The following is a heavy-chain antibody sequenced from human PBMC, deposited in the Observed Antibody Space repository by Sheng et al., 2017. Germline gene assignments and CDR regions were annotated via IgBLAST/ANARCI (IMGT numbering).Heavy chain of an antibody. V-gene: IGHV3-23*04. J-gene: IGHJ4*02. CDR1: GFTFSSYG. Sequence: EVQLVESGGGLVQPGGTLRLSCAASGFTFSSYGMSWVRQAPGKGLEWVSAISGSGGSTYYADSVKGRFTISRDNSKNTLYLQMNSLRAEDTAVYYCAKDLLFRRRTGAIDYWGQGTLVTVSS. D-gene: IGHD1-1*01. CDR2: ISGSGGST. CDR3: AKDLLFRRRTGAIDY.